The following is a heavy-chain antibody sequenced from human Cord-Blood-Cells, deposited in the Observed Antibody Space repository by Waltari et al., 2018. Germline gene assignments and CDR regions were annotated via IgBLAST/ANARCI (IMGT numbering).Heavy chain of an antibody. CDR3: ARSIRLPTVTTYYYYYGMDV. J-gene: IGHJ6*02. CDR1: GFNFSSYW. V-gene: IGHV3-74*01. D-gene: IGHD4-17*01. CDR2: INSDGSST. Sequence: EVQLVESGGGLVQPGGSLRLSCAASGFNFSSYWMHWVRQAPGKGLVWVSRINSDGSSTSYADSVKGRFTISRDNAKNTLYLQMNSLRAEDTAVYYCARSIRLPTVTTYYYYYGMDVWGQGTTVTVSS.